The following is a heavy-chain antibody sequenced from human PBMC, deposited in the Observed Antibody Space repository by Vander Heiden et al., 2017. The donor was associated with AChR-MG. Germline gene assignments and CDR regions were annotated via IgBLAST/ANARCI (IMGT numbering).Heavy chain of an antibody. CDR1: GFTFSGSA. Sequence: EVQLVESGGGLVQPGGSLKLSCAASGFTFSGSAMHWVRQASGKGLEWVGRIRSKANSYATAYAASVKGRFTISRDDSKNTAYLQMNSLKTEDTAVYYCTREELGPYYYYGMDVWGQGTTVTVSS. CDR3: TREELGPYYYYGMDV. D-gene: IGHD7-27*01. V-gene: IGHV3-73*02. J-gene: IGHJ6*02. CDR2: IRSKANSYAT.